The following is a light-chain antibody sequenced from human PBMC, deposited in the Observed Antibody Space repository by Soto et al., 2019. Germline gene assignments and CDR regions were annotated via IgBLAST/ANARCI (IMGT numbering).Light chain of an antibody. J-gene: IGKJ4*01. V-gene: IGKV1-39*01. Sequence: DIQMTLSPSSLSASVGDRVTITCRASQTINNYLNWYQQKPGKAPKLLIYAASSLQSGVPSRFSGSGSGTDFTLTISSLQAEDSATYFCQESITAPLTFGGGTKVDIK. CDR3: QESITAPLT. CDR1: QTINNY. CDR2: AAS.